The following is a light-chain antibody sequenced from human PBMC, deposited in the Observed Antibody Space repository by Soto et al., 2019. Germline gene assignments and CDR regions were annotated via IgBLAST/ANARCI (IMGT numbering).Light chain of an antibody. CDR3: QQYGSSRT. J-gene: IGKJ1*01. CDR1: QSVSSSY. Sequence: IVLTQSPGTLSLSPGERATLSCRASQSVSSSYLAWYQQKPGQAPRLLIYGASSRATSIPDRFSGSGSGTDFTLTTSRLEPEDFAVYYCQQYGSSRTFGQGTKVDIK. V-gene: IGKV3-20*01. CDR2: GAS.